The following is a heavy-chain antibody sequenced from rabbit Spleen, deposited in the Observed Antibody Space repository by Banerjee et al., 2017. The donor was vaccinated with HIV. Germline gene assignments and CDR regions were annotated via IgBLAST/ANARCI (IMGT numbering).Heavy chain of an antibody. Sequence: QSLEESGGDLVKPGASLTLTCTASGVSFSSSSYMCWFRQAPGKGLEWIACIDTGSSGFTYFATWEKGRFTCSKTSSSTVTLQMTRLTAAVTAAYFCARYTSSSFSSCGMDLWGPGTLVTVS. CDR1: GVSFSSSSY. V-gene: IGHV1S40*01. D-gene: IGHD1-1*01. CDR2: IDTGSSGFT. J-gene: IGHJ6*01. CDR3: ARYTSSSFSSCGMDL.